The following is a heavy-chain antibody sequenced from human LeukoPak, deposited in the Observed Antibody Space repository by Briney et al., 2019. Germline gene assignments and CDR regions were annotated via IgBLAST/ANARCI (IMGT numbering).Heavy chain of an antibody. Sequence: ASVKVSCKASGYTLTGYYMHWVRQAPGQGLEWMGWINPNSGGTNYAQKFQGRVTMTRDTSISTAYMELSRLRSDDTAVYYCAREELGYCSSTSCYTYFQHWGQGTLVTVSS. CDR2: INPNSGGT. CDR1: GYTLTGYY. V-gene: IGHV1-2*02. J-gene: IGHJ1*01. D-gene: IGHD2-2*02. CDR3: AREELGYCSSTSCYTYFQH.